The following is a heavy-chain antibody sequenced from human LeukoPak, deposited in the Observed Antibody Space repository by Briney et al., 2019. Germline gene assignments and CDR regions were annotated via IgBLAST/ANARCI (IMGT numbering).Heavy chain of an antibody. J-gene: IGHJ4*02. CDR1: GGSFSGYY. D-gene: IGHD3-3*01. CDR3: ARSDFWSGYYWGY. V-gene: IGHV4-34*01. CDR2: INHSGST. Sequence: PSETLSLTCAVYGGSFSGYYWSWIRQPPGKGLEWIGEINHSGSTNYNPSLKSRVTISVDTSKNQFSLKLSSVTAADTAVYYCARSDFWSGYYWGYWGQGTLVTVSS.